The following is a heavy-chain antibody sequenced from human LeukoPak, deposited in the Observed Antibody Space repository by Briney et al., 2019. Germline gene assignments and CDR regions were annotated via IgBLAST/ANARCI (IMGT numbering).Heavy chain of an antibody. CDR1: GFTFSSYS. D-gene: IGHD4/OR15-4a*01. Sequence: KSGGSLRLSCAASGFTFSSYSMNWVRQAPGKGLEWVSSISSSSSYIYYADSVKGRFTISRDNAKNSLYLQMNSLRAEDTAVYYCARDRVPLDYGMDVWGKGTTVTVSS. J-gene: IGHJ6*04. V-gene: IGHV3-21*01. CDR2: ISSSSSYI. CDR3: ARDRVPLDYGMDV.